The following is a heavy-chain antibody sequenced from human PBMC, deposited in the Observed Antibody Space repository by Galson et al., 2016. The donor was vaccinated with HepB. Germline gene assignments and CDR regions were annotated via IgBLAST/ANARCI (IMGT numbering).Heavy chain of an antibody. J-gene: IGHJ4*02. V-gene: IGHV4-31*03. CDR2: IYYSGKT. Sequence: TLSLTCTVSGGSIGRGGFYWSWIRQHPGKGIEWIGYIYYSGKTYYNPSLQSRMSISVDTSKNEFSLGVSSVTAADTAVYYCARTDARRITGFYFDFWGQGALVTVSS. CDR3: ARTDARRITGFYFDF. D-gene: IGHD1-1*01. CDR1: GGSIGRGGFY.